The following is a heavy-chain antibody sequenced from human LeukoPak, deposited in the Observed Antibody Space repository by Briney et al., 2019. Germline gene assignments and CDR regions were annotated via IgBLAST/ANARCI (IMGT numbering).Heavy chain of an antibody. CDR1: GFAFSTYS. Sequence: GGSLRLSCAASGFAFSTYSMNWVRQAPGKGLEWVSSISRNSRYIYYADSMRGRFTISRDHAKNSLYLQMNSLKPEDTAVYYCARVAEAAAFDSWGQGNLVTVSS. D-gene: IGHD6-13*01. CDR3: ARVAEAAAFDS. CDR2: ISRNSRYI. J-gene: IGHJ4*02. V-gene: IGHV3-21*06.